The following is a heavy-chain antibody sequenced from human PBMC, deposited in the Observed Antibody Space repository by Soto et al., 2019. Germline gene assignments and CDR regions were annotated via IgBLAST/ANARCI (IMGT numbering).Heavy chain of an antibody. CDR1: GYSITAGGYY. D-gene: IGHD6-19*01. V-gene: IGHV4-31*03. CDR2: FYSSGSI. Sequence: PSETLSLTCFVSGYSITAGGYYWSWIRRHPGKGLEWIGSFYSSGSIIYNPSLRSRVSISGDTSSNQFSMSLTSVTAADTARYYCARMYSSGSGWHFDSWGQGTLVTVSS. J-gene: IGHJ4*02. CDR3: ARMYSSGSGWHFDS.